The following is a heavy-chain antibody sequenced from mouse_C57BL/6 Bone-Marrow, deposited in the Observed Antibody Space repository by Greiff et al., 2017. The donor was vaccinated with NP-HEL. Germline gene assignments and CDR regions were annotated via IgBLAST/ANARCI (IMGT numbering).Heavy chain of an antibody. CDR3: EIEGIITTVTYWDFDG. D-gene: IGHD1-1*01. V-gene: IGHV1-74*01. J-gene: IGHJ1*03. CDR1: GYTFTSYW. Sequence: VQLQQPGAELVKPGASVKVSCKASGYTFTSYWMHWVKQRPGQGLEWIGRIHPSDSDTNYNQKFKGKATLTVDKSSSTAYMQVSRLTSEDSAVYDGEIEGIITTVTYWDFDGWGTGTTVTVSS. CDR2: IHPSDSDT.